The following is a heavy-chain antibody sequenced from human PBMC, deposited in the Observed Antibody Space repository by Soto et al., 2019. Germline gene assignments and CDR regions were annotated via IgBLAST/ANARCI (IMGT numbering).Heavy chain of an antibody. CDR3: AKSRSVEDGFDI. J-gene: IGHJ3*02. V-gene: IGHV3-23*01. CDR1: GFPFNKYA. CDR2: IRGSDEST. Sequence: GALKLSCAASGFPFNKYALSWVPQAPGKGLEWVSAIRGSDESTYYAQSVKGRFTISRDNSKNTLNLQMNSLRAEDTAVYYCAKSRSVEDGFDIWGQGTMVTVSS.